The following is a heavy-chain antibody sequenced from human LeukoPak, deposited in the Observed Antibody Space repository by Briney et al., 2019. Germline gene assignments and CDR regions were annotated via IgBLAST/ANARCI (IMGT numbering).Heavy chain of an antibody. V-gene: IGHV3-74*01. CDR2: INSDGSSI. CDR1: GFTFSSYW. D-gene: IGHD3-16*01. CDR3: AGVRLHLGEFP. J-gene: IGHJ5*01. Sequence: GGSLRLSCAASGFTFSSYWMHWVRQAPGKGLVWVSRINSDGSSITYADSVKGRFTISRDNAKNSLYLQMNSLRAEDTAVYYCAGVRLHLGEFPWGQGTLVTVSS.